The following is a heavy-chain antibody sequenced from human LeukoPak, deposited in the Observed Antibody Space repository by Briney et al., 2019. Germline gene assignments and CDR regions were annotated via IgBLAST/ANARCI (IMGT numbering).Heavy chain of an antibody. V-gene: IGHV3-23*01. Sequence: GGSLRLSCAASGFTFSSYGMSWVRQAPGKGLEWVSAISGSGCSTYYADTVKGRFTISRDNSKNTMYLQVNSLRAQDTAVHYCAKVGNTTVRGPKIRPFDYWGQGTLVTVPS. D-gene: IGHD3-10*01. CDR3: AKVGNTTVRGPKIRPFDY. CDR1: GFTFSSYG. J-gene: IGHJ4*02. CDR2: ISGSGCST.